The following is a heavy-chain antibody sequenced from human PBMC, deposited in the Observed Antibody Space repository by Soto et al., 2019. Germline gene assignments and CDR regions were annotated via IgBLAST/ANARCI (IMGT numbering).Heavy chain of an antibody. D-gene: IGHD3-22*01. CDR3: VRDGNHYDSSGPCFDY. J-gene: IGHJ4*02. CDR1: GFTFSSYA. V-gene: IGHV3-30-3*01. CDR2: ISYDGSNK. Sequence: QVQLVESGGGVVQPGRSLRLSCAASGFTFSSYAMHWVRQAPGKGLEWVAVISYDGSNKYYADSVKGRFTISRDNSKXXLYLQMNSLRTEDTAVHYCVRDGNHYDSSGPCFDYWGQGTLVTVSS.